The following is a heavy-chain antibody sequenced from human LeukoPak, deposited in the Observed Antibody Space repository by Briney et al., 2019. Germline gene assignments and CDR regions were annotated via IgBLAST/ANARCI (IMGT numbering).Heavy chain of an antibody. CDR3: ARFTNDYSIPFDY. CDR2: IYYSGST. Sequence: SSQTLSLTCTVSGGSISSGDYYWSWIRQPPGKGLEWIGYIYYSGSTYYNPSLKSRVTISVDTSKNQFSLKLSSVTAADTALYYSARFTNDYSIPFDYWGQGTLFTVSS. J-gene: IGHJ4*02. CDR1: GGSISSGDYY. V-gene: IGHV4-30-4*08. D-gene: IGHD4-11*01.